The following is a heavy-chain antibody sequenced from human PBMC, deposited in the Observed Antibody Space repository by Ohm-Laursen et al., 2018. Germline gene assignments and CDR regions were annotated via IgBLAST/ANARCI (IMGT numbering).Heavy chain of an antibody. CDR2: MYATGSS. D-gene: IGHD5-18*01. CDR3: AVSEVRYSFTYLADF. CDR1: GGSIGNYY. Sequence: SDTLSLTCTVSGGSIGNYYWSWIRQPAGKGLEWIGRMYATGSSNYNPSLNSRVTMSVDTSRNQFSLKLTSVTAADTAVYYCAVSEVRYSFTYLADFWGQGTLVTVPS. J-gene: IGHJ4*02. V-gene: IGHV4-4*07.